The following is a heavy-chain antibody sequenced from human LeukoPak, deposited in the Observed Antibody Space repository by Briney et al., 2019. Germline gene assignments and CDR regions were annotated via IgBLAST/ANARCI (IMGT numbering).Heavy chain of an antibody. V-gene: IGHV3-21*01. Sequence: GGSLRLSCAASGFTFSSYSMNWVRQAPGKGLEWVSSISSSSSYIYYADSVKGRFTVSRDNAKNSLYLQMNSLRAEDTAVYYCARDCSGGSCYPGVDYWGQGTLVTVSS. CDR3: ARDCSGGSCYPGVDY. CDR2: ISSSSSYI. J-gene: IGHJ4*02. D-gene: IGHD2-15*01. CDR1: GFTFSSYS.